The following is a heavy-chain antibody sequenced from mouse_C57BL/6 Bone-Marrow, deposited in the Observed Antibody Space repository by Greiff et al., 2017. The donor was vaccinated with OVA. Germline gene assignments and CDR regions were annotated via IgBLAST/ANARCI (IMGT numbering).Heavy chain of an antibody. CDR2: IHPNSGST. CDR3: ARGVYNYGAMDY. Sequence: QVQLQQPGAELVKPGASVKLSCKASGYTFTSYWMHWVKQRPGQGLEWIGMIHPNSGSTNYNEKFKSKATLTVDKSSSTAYMQLSSLTSDDSAVYDSARGVYNYGAMDYWGQGTSVTVSS. CDR1: GYTFTSYW. J-gene: IGHJ4*01. V-gene: IGHV1-64*01. D-gene: IGHD1-1*01.